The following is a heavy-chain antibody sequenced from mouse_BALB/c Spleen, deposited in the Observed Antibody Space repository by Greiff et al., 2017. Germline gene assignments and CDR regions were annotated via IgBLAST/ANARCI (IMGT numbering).Heavy chain of an antibody. CDR3: ARAEYGKYYAMDY. V-gene: IGHV1S132*01. CDR1: GYTFTSYW. CDR2: IFPGTGTT. J-gene: IGHJ4*01. Sequence: VQLQQSGAELVKPGASVKLSCKTSGYTFTSYWIQWVKQRPGQGLGWIGEIFPGTGTTYYNEKFKGKATLTIDTSSSTAYMQLSSLTSEDSAVYFCARAEYGKYYAMDYWGQGTSVTVSS. D-gene: IGHD2-10*02.